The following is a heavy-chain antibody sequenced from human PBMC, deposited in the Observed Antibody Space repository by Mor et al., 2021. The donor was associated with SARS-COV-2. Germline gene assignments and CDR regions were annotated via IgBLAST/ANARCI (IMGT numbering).Heavy chain of an antibody. Sequence: DYAAPVKGRFTISRDDSKNTLYLQMNSLKTEDTAVYYCTTPFMITFGGVSYWGQGTLV. CDR3: TTPFMITFGGVSY. J-gene: IGHJ4*02. V-gene: IGHV3-15*01. D-gene: IGHD3-16*01.